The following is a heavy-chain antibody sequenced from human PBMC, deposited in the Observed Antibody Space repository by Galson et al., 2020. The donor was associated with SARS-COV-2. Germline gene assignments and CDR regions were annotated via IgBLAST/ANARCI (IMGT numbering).Heavy chain of an antibody. Sequence: GGSLRLSCAASGFTFSSYWMSWVRQAPGKGLEWVANIKQDGSEKYYVDSVKGRFTISRDNAKNSLYLQMNSLRAEDTAVYYCARLGDGSGSYFDYWGQGTLVTVSS. CDR1: GFTFSSYW. D-gene: IGHD6-19*01. J-gene: IGHJ4*02. V-gene: IGHV3-7*04. CDR2: IKQDGSEK. CDR3: ARLGDGSGSYFDY.